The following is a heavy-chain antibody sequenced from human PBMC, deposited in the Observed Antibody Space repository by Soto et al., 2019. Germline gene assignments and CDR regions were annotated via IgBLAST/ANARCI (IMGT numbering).Heavy chain of an antibody. D-gene: IGHD2-15*01. CDR2: TYYRSKWYN. Sequence: SQTLSLTCAISGDSVSSNSAAWNWIRQSPSRGLEWLRRTYYRSKWYNDYAVSVKSRITINPDTSKNQFSLQLNSVTPEDTAVYYCAREGPMGYCSGGSCSTGEISFDPWGQGTLVTVSS. CDR1: GDSVSSNSAA. V-gene: IGHV6-1*01. J-gene: IGHJ5*02. CDR3: AREGPMGYCSGGSCSTGEISFDP.